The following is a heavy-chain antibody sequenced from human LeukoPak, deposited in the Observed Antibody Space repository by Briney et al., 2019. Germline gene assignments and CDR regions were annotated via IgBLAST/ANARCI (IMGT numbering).Heavy chain of an antibody. CDR1: GYTFTGYY. V-gene: IGHV1-2*02. D-gene: IGHD2-2*01. J-gene: IGHJ4*02. CDR3: ARDVGKYCSSTSCYASDY. CDR2: INPNSGGT. Sequence: ASVKVSCKASGYTFTGYYIHWVRQAPGQGLDGMGWINPNSGGTNYAQKFQGRVTMTSHTSIRTFYMELSRLRSDDTAVYYCARDVGKYCSSTSCYASDYWGQGTLVTVSS.